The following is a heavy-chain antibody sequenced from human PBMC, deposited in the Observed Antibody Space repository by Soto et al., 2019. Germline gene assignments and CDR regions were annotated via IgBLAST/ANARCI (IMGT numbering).Heavy chain of an antibody. V-gene: IGHV3-33*01. CDR1: GYTFSSYG. D-gene: IGHD3-16*01. CDR2: IRSDGTTK. J-gene: IGHJ6*02. CDR3: ARDWRSGINYDGMEV. Sequence: EGSLRHSCIGSGYTFSSYGMHWVRQAAGRGLQWVASIRSDGTTKYNGDSVKGRFTISRDTSKNTLYPQMNSLRVEDTAEYYCARDWRSGINYDGMEVWGQGTTVTVSS.